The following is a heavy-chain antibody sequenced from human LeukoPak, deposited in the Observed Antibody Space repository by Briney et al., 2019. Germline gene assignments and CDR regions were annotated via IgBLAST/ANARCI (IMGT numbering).Heavy chain of an antibody. V-gene: IGHV3-23*01. Sequence: GGSLRLSCAASGFTFSSYAMSWVRQAPGNGLEWVSAISGSGGSTYYADSVKGWFTISRDNSKNTLYLQMNSLRAEDTAVYYCAKDVSRDYYYYGMDVWGQGTTVTVSS. CDR1: GFTFSSYA. CDR2: ISGSGGST. CDR3: AKDVSRDYYYYGMDV. J-gene: IGHJ6*02.